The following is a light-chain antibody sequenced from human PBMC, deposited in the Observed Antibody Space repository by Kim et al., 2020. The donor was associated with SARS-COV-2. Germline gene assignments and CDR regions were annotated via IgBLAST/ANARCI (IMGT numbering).Light chain of an antibody. CDR2: RNN. CDR1: SNNVGDQG. Sequence: QTATLTCPGNSNNVGDQGAAWLQQHQGHPPRLLSYRNNNRPSGISERFSASRSGNTASLTITGLQPEDEADYYCSAWDSSLSVWVFGGGTKLTVL. J-gene: IGLJ3*02. CDR3: SAWDSSLSVWV. V-gene: IGLV10-54*01.